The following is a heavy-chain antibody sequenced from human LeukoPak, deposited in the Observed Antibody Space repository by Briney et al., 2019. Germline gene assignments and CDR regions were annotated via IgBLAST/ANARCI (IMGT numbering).Heavy chain of an antibody. Sequence: SQTLSLTCTVSGYSISSGYSWGWIRQPPGKGLGWIGSIYHSGSTYYNPSLKSRLTMSVDTSKNQFSLKMRAVTAADTAIYYCARSEINDYMRFWGQGILVTVSS. D-gene: IGHD4-11*01. V-gene: IGHV4-38-2*02. CDR1: GYSISSGYS. J-gene: IGHJ4*02. CDR3: ARSEINDYMRF. CDR2: IYHSGST.